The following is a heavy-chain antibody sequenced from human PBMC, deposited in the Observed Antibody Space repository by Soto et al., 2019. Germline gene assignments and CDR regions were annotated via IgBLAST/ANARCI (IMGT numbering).Heavy chain of an antibody. V-gene: IGHV3-74*01. CDR1: GFTFSSSW. CDR2: INNDGSST. CDR3: ARDGMATIPFDY. D-gene: IGHD5-12*01. J-gene: IGHJ4*02. Sequence: GGSLRLSCAASGFTFSSSWMHWVRQAPGKGLVWVSRINNDGSSTNYADSVKGRFTISRDNAKNTLYLQMNSLRVEDTAVYYCARDGMATIPFDYWGQGTLVTVSS.